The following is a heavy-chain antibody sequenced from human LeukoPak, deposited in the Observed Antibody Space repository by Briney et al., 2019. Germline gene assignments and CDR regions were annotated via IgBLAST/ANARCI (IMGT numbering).Heavy chain of an antibody. CDR3: ARGRVVVVAATDSPVDY. CDR2: MNPNSGNT. Sequence: ASVKVSCKASGYTFTSYDINWVRQATGQGLEWMGWMNPNSGNTGYAQKFQRRVTMTRNTSISTAYMELSSLRSEDTAVYYCARGRVVVVAATDSPVDYWGQGTLVTVSS. D-gene: IGHD2-15*01. V-gene: IGHV1-8*01. CDR1: GYTFTSYD. J-gene: IGHJ4*02.